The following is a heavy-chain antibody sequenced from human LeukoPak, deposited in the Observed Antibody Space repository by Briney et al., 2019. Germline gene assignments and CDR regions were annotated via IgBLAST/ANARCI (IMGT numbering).Heavy chain of an antibody. CDR3: ASNTVIHYFDY. J-gene: IGHJ4*02. D-gene: IGHD4-17*01. Sequence: SETLSLTCTVSGGSISSYYWIWIRQPPGKGLEWVGYIYYSGSTNYNPSLKSRVTISVDTSKNQFSLKLSSVTAADTAVYYCASNTVIHYFDYWGQGTLVTVSS. V-gene: IGHV4-59*01. CDR1: GGSISSYY. CDR2: IYYSGST.